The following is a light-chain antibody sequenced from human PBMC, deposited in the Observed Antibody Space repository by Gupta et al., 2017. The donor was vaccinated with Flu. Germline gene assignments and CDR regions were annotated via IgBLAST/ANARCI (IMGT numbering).Light chain of an antibody. J-gene: IGLJ2*01. CDR1: SGRIATNY. CDR2: EDN. Sequence: NFMLTQPHSVSESPGKTVTISCTRSSGRIATNYVQWYHQRPGSSPTTVIFEDNQRPSEVPDRFSGSIDSSSNSASLTISGLKTEDEGDYFCQPYDSLTRDVVFGGGTRLTVL. CDR3: QPYDSLTRDVV. V-gene: IGLV6-57*01.